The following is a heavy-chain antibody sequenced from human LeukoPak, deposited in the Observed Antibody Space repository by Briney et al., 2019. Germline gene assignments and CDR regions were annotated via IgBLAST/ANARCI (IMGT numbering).Heavy chain of an antibody. Sequence: PGGSLRLSCAASGFTVSSNYMSWVRQAPGKGLEWVSVIYSGGSTYYADSVKGRFTISRDNSKNTLYLQINSLRAEDTAVYYCARVPTGGYYFDYWGQGTLATVSS. CDR3: ARVPTGGYYFDY. CDR2: IYSGGST. J-gene: IGHJ4*02. V-gene: IGHV3-66*01. CDR1: GFTVSSNY. D-gene: IGHD1-1*01.